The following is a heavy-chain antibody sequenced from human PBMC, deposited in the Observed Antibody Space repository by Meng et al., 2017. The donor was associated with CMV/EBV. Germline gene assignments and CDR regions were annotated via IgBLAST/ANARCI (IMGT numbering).Heavy chain of an antibody. CDR3: AREGGWELVDY. CDR1: GFTFSSYS. D-gene: IGHD1-26*01. J-gene: IGHJ4*02. CDR2: ISSSSSYI. Sequence: GESLKISCAASGFTFSSYSMNWVRQAPGKGLEWVSSISSSSSYIYYADSVKGRFTISRDNAENSLYLQMNSLRAEDTAVYYCAREGGWELVDYWGQGTLVTVSS. V-gene: IGHV3-21*01.